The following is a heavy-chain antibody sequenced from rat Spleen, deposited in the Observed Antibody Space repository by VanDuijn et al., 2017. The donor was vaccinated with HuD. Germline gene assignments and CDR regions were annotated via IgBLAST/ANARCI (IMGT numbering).Heavy chain of an antibody. Sequence: EVQLVESGGGLVQPGRSLKLSCAASGFTFSDHGMAWVRQTPTKGLEWVASINTGGGNPYYRDSVKGRFTISRDNAKNTQYLQMDSLRSEDTGTYYCATDSGTGSYFDYWGQGTLVTVSS. CDR1: GFTFSDHG. CDR2: INTGGGNP. CDR3: ATDSGTGSYFDY. D-gene: IGHD5-1*01. V-gene: IGHV5S14*01. J-gene: IGHJ3*01.